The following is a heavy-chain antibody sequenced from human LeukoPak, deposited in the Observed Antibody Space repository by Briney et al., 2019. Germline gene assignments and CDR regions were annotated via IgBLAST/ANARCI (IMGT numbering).Heavy chain of an antibody. D-gene: IGHD1-26*01. J-gene: IGHJ4*02. Sequence: ASVKVSCKASGYTFTGYYMHWVRQAPGQGLEWMGWINPNSGGTNYAQKFQGRVTMTRNTSISTAYMELSSLRSEDTAVYYCARGSGSYYLSDFDYWGQGTLVTVSS. CDR2: INPNSGGT. CDR3: ARGSGSYYLSDFDY. CDR1: GYTFTGYY. V-gene: IGHV1-2*02.